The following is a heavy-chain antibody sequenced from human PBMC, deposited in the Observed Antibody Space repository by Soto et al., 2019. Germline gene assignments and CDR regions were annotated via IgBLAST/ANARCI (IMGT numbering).Heavy chain of an antibody. J-gene: IGHJ6*02. D-gene: IGHD3-10*02. V-gene: IGHV3-30*18. Sequence: GGSLRLSCAASGFTFSSYGMHWVRQAPGKGLEWVAVISYDGSNKYYADSVKGRFTISRDNSKNTLYLQMNSLRAEDTAVYYCAKDVRGVIGYYYYGMDVWGQGTTVTVSS. CDR1: GFTFSSYG. CDR3: AKDVRGVIGYYYYGMDV. CDR2: ISYDGSNK.